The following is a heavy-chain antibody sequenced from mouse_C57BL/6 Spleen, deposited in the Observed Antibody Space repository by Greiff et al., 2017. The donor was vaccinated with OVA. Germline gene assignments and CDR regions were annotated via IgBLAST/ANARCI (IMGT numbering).Heavy chain of an antibody. CDR3: ARNYYGSSRYFDV. D-gene: IGHD1-1*01. CDR2: ISSGSSTI. V-gene: IGHV5-17*01. J-gene: IGHJ1*03. Sequence: DVQLVESGGGLVKPGGSLKLSCAASGFTFSDYGMHWVRQAPEKGLEWVAYISSGSSTIYYADTVKGRFTISRDNAKNTLFLQMTSLMSEDTAMYYCARNYYGSSRYFDVWGTGTTVTVSS. CDR1: GFTFSDYG.